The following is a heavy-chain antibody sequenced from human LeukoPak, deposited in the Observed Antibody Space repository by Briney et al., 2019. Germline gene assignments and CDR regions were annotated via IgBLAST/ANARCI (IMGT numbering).Heavy chain of an antibody. D-gene: IGHD6-6*01. Sequence: ASVKVSCKASGYTFTGYYMHWVRQAPGQGLEWMGWINPNSGGTNYAQKFQGRVTMTRDTSISTAYMELSRLRSDDTAVYHCARGLGYSSSWLTFDIWGQGTMVTVSS. CDR2: INPNSGGT. CDR3: ARGLGYSSSWLTFDI. CDR1: GYTFTGYY. V-gene: IGHV1-2*02. J-gene: IGHJ3*02.